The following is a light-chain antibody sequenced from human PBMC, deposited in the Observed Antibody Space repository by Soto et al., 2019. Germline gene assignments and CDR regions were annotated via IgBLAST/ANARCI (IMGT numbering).Light chain of an antibody. V-gene: IGKV1-39*01. CDR1: QSISSY. J-gene: IGKJ1*01. CDR3: QQSYSTPWT. CDR2: AAS. Sequence: DIQMTQSPSSLSASVGDRVTITCRASQSISSYLNWYQQKPGKAPKLLIYAASSLQSGVPSRFSGSGSGTDFTLTISSLQHEDVATYYCQQSYSTPWTFGQGTKVEIK.